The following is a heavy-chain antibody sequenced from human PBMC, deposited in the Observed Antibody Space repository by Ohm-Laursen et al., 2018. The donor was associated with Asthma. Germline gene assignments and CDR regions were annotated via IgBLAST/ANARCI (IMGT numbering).Heavy chain of an antibody. J-gene: IGHJ5*02. CDR1: GYTFTSYG. CDR2: ISAYNGNT. D-gene: IGHD7-27*01. V-gene: IGHV1-18*01. Sequence: ASVKVSCKASGYTFTSYGISWVRQAPGQGLEWMGWISAYNGNTNYAQKLQGRVTMTTDTSTSTAYMELRSLRSDDTAVYYCAKDFSANEPPNWASNYFDPWGQGTLVTVSS. CDR3: AKDFSANEPPNWASNYFDP.